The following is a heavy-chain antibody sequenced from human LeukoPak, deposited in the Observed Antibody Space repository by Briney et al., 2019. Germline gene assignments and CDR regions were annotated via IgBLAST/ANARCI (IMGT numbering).Heavy chain of an antibody. CDR3: ARRLEVPGGIGWFDP. J-gene: IGHJ5*02. CDR1: GFSFSNYY. CDR2: INGRGGII. Sequence: GGSLRLSCKASGFSFSNYYMNWVRQAPGKGLEWLSHINGRGGIINYADSVKGRFTISRDNARNSLDLHMSSLGAEDTAVYYCARRLEVPGGIGWFDPWGQGTLVTVSS. D-gene: IGHD2-2*01. V-gene: IGHV3-48*04.